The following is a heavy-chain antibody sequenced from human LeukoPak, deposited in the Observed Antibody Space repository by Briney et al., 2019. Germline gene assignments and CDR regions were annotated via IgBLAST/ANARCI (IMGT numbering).Heavy chain of an antibody. CDR3: ARDLFRDNWNDVGWFDP. D-gene: IGHD1-1*01. Sequence: SETLSLTCTVSGGSISSYYWSWIRQPAGKGLEWIGRIYTSGSTNYNPSLKSRVTMSVDTSKNQFSLKLSSVTAADTAVYYCARDLFRDNWNDVGWFDPWGQGTLATVSS. V-gene: IGHV4-4*07. CDR2: IYTSGST. CDR1: GGSISSYY. J-gene: IGHJ5*02.